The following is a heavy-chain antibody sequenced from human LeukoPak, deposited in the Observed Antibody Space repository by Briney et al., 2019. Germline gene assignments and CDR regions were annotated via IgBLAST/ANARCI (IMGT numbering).Heavy chain of an antibody. CDR2: RHGGGNT. CDR3: ARDHPDRSGYSVI. J-gene: IGHJ4*02. CDR1: GLTVSSNY. V-gene: IGHV3-53*01. D-gene: IGHD3-22*01. Sequence: GGSLRLSCTASGLTVSSNYMGWVRQAPGKGLEWVSVRHGGGNTWYAHSVKGRFTISSDQSKSTLYLQMNSLRADDTAVYYCARDHPDRSGYSVIWGQGTLVTVSS.